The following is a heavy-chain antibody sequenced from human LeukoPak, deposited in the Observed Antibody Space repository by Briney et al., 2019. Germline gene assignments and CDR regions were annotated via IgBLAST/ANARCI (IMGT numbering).Heavy chain of an antibody. Sequence: GGTLRLSCAASGFIISNYCIHWVRQASGKGLEWFGRIRSNANSYAPAYAAPVKGRSTISRKDSKNTAYLQMNSLKTEDTAVYYCTRASRGYYPDYWGQGTLVTVSS. V-gene: IGHV3-73*01. CDR2: IRSNANSYAP. D-gene: IGHD3-22*01. CDR3: TRASRGYYPDY. CDR1: GFIISNYC. J-gene: IGHJ4*02.